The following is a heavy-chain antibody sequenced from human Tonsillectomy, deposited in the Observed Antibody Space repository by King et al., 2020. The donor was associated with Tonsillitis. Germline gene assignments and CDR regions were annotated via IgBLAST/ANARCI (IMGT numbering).Heavy chain of an antibody. CDR1: GYSFTSYW. CDR3: AGLKAGRGGPDAFDI. J-gene: IGHJ3*02. V-gene: IGHV5-51*01. CDR2: IYPGDSDS. Sequence: VQLVESGAEVKKPGESLKISCKGSGYSFTSYWIGWVRQMPGKGLEWMGIIYPGDSDSRYSPSFQGQVTISAEKATSTAYLQWRSLKASDTAMYYCAGLKAGRGGPDAFDIWGQGTMVTVSS. D-gene: IGHD3-10*01.